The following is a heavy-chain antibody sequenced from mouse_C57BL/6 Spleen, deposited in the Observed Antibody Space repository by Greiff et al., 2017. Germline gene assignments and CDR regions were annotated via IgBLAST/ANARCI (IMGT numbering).Heavy chain of an antibody. CDR1: GFSLTSYG. CDR3: ARHLGYSNYGFAY. CDR2: IWSDGST. D-gene: IGHD2-5*01. J-gene: IGHJ3*01. V-gene: IGHV2-6-1*01. Sequence: QVQLQQSGPGLVAPSQSLSITCTVSGFSLTSYGVHWVRQPPGKGLEWLVVIWSDGSTTYNSALKSRLSISKDNSKSQVFLKMNSLQTDDTAMYYCARHLGYSNYGFAYWGQGTLVTVSA.